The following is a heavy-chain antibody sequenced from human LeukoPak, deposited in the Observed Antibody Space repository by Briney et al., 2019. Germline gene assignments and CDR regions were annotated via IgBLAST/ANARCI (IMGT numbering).Heavy chain of an antibody. CDR2: INPTGGST. Sequence: ASVKVSCKASGYTFTSYAMHWVRQAPGQRLEWMGLINPTGGSTGYAQKFQGRVTMTRDMSTSTDYMELSSLRSEDTAIYYCARDNSVGDNAWWFDPWGQGTLVTVSS. CDR3: ARDNSVGDNAWWFDP. V-gene: IGHV1-46*01. CDR1: GYTFTSYA. D-gene: IGHD1-26*01. J-gene: IGHJ5*02.